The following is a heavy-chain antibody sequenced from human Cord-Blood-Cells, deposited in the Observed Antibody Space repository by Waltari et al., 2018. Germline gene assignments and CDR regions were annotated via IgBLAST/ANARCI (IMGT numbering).Heavy chain of an antibody. CDR3: ARGGFDWLFQGLDFDL. D-gene: IGHD3-9*01. V-gene: IGHV4-59*01. J-gene: IGHJ2*01. CDR1: GGSISSYY. Sequence: QVQLQESGPGLVKPSETLSLTCTVSGGSISSYYWSWIRQPPGKGLEWIGYIYYSRSTHYNPSLKRRVTISVDTSKNQFSLKLSSVTAADTAVYYCARGGFDWLFQGLDFDLWGRGTLVTVSS. CDR2: IYYSRST.